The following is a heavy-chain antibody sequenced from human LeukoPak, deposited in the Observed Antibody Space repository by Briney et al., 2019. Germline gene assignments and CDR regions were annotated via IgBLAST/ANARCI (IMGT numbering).Heavy chain of an antibody. CDR3: ARVRDYYDSSGYYPDY. V-gene: IGHV4-59*01. D-gene: IGHD3-22*01. J-gene: IGHJ4*02. CDR1: GGSISSYY. CDR2: IYYSGST. Sequence: NSSETLSLTCTVSGGSISSYYWSWIRQPPGKGLEWIGYIYYSGSTNYNPSLKSRVTISVDTSKNQFSLKLSSVTAADTAVYYCARVRDYYDSSGYYPDYWGQGTLVTVSS.